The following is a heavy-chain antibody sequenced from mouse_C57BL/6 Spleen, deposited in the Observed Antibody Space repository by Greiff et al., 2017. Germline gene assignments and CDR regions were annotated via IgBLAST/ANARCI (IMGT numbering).Heavy chain of an antibody. J-gene: IGHJ2*01. CDR3: ARSLDY. Sequence: QVQLQQPGAELVKPGASVKMSCTASGYNFNGYWITWVKQRTGQGLEWIGDIYPGSGSTKYKVKFKSKATLTVDTTSSTAYMQLSSLTSEDSAVXYCARSLDYWGQGTTLTVSS. CDR2: IYPGSGST. V-gene: IGHV1-55*01. CDR1: GYNFNGYW.